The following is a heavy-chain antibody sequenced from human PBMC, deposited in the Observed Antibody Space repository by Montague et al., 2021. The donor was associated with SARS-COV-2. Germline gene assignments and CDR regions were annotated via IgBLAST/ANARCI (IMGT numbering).Heavy chain of an antibody. CDR1: GGSTNYYY. CDR2: MYYSGST. V-gene: IGHV4-59*01. CDR3: ARVARYCTNGVCQTYYYYGLDV. J-gene: IGHJ6*02. D-gene: IGHD2-8*01. Sequence: SETRSLTCIVSGGSTNYYYWSWIRQSPGKGLEWIGYMYYSGSTNXNPSLKSRVTMSIDRSKNQFSLKLRSVTAADTAVYYCARVARYCTNGVCQTYYYYGLDVWGQGTTVTVSS.